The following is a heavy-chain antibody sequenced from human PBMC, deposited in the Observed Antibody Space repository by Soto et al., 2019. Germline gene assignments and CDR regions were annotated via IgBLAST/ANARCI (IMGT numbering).Heavy chain of an antibody. CDR1: GFTFSSYS. D-gene: IGHD3-10*01. Sequence: EVQLVESGGGLVKPGGSLRLSCVVSGFTFSSYSMSWVRQAPGGGLEWVSSITSSNTYIHYGDSVQGRFAISRDNTKNSLYLQMTSLRAEDTAVYFCARDTNYYGSGSGVDYWGQGTLVTVSS. J-gene: IGHJ4*02. CDR3: ARDTNYYGSGSGVDY. V-gene: IGHV3-21*02. CDR2: ITSSNTYI.